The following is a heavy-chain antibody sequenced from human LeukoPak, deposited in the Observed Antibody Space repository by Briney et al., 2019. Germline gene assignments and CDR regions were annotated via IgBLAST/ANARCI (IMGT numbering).Heavy chain of an antibody. V-gene: IGHV3-23*01. Sequence: PGGSLRLSCAASGFTFSTFAMTWVRQAPGKGLEWVSTISTSGATTCYADSVKGRFTISRDNSKNTLYLQLNSLRADDTAIYYCAKGQYYYASGRAPFESWGQGTLVTVSS. CDR3: AKGQYYYASGRAPFES. J-gene: IGHJ4*02. CDR1: GFTFSTFA. D-gene: IGHD3-10*01. CDR2: ISTSGATT.